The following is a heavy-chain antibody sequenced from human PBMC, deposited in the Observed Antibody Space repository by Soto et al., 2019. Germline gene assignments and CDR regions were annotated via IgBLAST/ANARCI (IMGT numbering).Heavy chain of an antibody. CDR2: INEDGRII. J-gene: IGHJ4*02. Sequence: EVQLVESGGGLVQPGGSLRLSCAASGFTFSNFWMHWVRQVPGKGLMWVSRINEDGRIINYADSVKGGFTISRDNARDTLDLEINRLRAEDPAIYYGTRDIGGWGAYWGQGALVTVSS. CDR3: TRDIGGWGAY. V-gene: IGHV3-74*01. CDR1: GFTFSNFW. D-gene: IGHD3-10*01.